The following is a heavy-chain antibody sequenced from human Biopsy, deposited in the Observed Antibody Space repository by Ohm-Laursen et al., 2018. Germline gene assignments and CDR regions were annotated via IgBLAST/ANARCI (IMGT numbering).Heavy chain of an antibody. CDR3: ARDRWPHVTLLGLVVFDF. D-gene: IGHD3-3*01. CDR1: GYTFTNYG. J-gene: IGHJ4*02. Sequence: SSVKVSYKASGYTFTNYGISWVRRAPGQGLEWMGWISPYNGDTDYAQKLQGRVTMTTDTSTSTAYMDLRSLRSDDTAVYYCARDRWPHVTLLGLVVFDFWGQGTLVIVSS. V-gene: IGHV1-18*01. CDR2: ISPYNGDT.